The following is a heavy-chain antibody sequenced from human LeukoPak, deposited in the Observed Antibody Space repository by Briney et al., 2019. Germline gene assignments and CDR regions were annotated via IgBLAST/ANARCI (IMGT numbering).Heavy chain of an antibody. Sequence: SETLSLTCTVSGGSISSNYWSWIRQPPGKALEWIGYIYYTGSTNYNPSLKSRVTISVDTSKKQFSLQLSSVTAADTAVYYCAKHLTNAYYDMIWFDPWGQGTLVTVSS. CDR3: AKHLTNAYYDMIWFDP. D-gene: IGHD3-16*01. J-gene: IGHJ5*02. CDR1: GGSISSNY. CDR2: IYYTGST. V-gene: IGHV4-59*01.